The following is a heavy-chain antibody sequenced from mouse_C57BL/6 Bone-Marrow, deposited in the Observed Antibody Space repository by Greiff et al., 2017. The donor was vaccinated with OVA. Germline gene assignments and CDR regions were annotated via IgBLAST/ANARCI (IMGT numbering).Heavy chain of an antibody. CDR2: IDPENGDT. J-gene: IGHJ2*01. CDR1: GFNIKDDY. V-gene: IGHV14-4*01. CDR3: TTHYLDY. Sequence: VQLQQSGAELVRPGASVKLSCTASGFNIKDDYMHWVKQRPEQGLEWIGWIDPENGDTEYASKFQGKATITADTSSNTAYLQLSSRTSEDTAVYYCTTHYLDYWGQGTTLTVSS.